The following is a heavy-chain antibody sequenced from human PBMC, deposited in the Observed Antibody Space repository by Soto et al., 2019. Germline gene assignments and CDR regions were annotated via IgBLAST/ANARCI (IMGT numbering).Heavy chain of an antibody. CDR2: IIPIFGTA. CDR1: GGTFSSYA. Sequence: SVKVSCKASGGTFSSYAISWVRQAPGQGLEWMGGIIPIFGTANYAQKFQGRVTITADESTSTAYMELSSLRSEDTAVYYCARDPGTMIVVGQGPFDYWGQGTLVTVSS. J-gene: IGHJ4*02. V-gene: IGHV1-69*13. D-gene: IGHD3-22*01. CDR3: ARDPGTMIVVGQGPFDY.